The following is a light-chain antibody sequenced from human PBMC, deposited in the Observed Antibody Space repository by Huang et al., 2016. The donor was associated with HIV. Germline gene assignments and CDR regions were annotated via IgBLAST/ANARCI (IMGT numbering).Light chain of an antibody. J-gene: IGKJ1*01. V-gene: IGKV2-28*01. CDR1: ESLLYTNGFRY. Sequence: DIVMSQSPLSLTVTPGEPASISYKSNESLLYTNGFRYLNWYLQMPGLSPHLLIYLGSNRASGVTDRFSGSGTGIEFTLTISRVEADDVGVYYCMQSLQTPPTFGQGTKVEI. CDR2: LGS. CDR3: MQSLQTPPT.